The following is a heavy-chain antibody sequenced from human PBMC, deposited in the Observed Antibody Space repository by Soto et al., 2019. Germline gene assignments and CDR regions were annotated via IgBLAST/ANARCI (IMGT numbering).Heavy chain of an antibody. Sequence: EVLLVESGGGLVQPGGALTLSCAASRFTIGNYWMNWVRQAPGKGLEWVANIKGDGSEKYYVGSVEGRFTISRDNTKNSLDLQMSGLRVEDTAVYYGAAGFPPDFWGQGTVVTVCS. CDR3: AAGFPPDF. J-gene: IGHJ4*02. V-gene: IGHV3-7*01. CDR1: RFTIGNYW. D-gene: IGHD3-10*01. CDR2: IKGDGSEK.